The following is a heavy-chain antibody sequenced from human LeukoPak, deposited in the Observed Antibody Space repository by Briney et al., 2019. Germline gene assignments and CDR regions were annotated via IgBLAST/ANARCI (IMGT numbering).Heavy chain of an antibody. CDR2: ISYDGGSK. D-gene: IGHD6-19*01. V-gene: IGHV3-30-3*02. CDR3: AKDSGWYAPFDY. J-gene: IGHJ4*02. CDR1: GFTFSGYI. Sequence: GGSLRLSCAGSGFTFSGYIIHWVRQAPGEGLERVSVISYDGGSKYYADPVKGRFTISRDNAKNTLYLQMNSLRAEDTAVYCCAKDSGWYAPFDYWGQGTLVTV.